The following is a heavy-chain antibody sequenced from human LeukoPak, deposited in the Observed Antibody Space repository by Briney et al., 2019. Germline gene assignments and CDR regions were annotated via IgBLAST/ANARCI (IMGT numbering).Heavy chain of an antibody. V-gene: IGHV3-23*01. CDR2: ISGSGGST. CDR1: GFTFSSYA. J-gene: IGHJ4*02. Sequence: PGGSLRLSCAASGFTFSSYAMSWVRQALGKGLEWVSAISGSGGSTYYADSVKGRFTISRDNSKNTLYLQMNSLRAEDTAVYYCARTRYYYDSSGYPSDYWGQGTLVTVSS. D-gene: IGHD3-22*01. CDR3: ARTRYYYDSSGYPSDY.